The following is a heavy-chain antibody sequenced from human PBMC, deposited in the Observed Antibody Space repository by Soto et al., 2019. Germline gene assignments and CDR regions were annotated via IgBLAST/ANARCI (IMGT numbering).Heavy chain of an antibody. CDR2: ISNTGYT. CDR1: GGSISGYY. Sequence: VQLQESGPRLVRPSETLSLSCTVSGGSISGYYWNWIRQPPGRGLEWIGYISNTGYTNYTPSLKKRVSIAVDTSKNQVSLNLRAVTAEDTALYYCARDSAVGSSKRGFEYWGQGTLVTVSS. CDR3: ARDSAVGSSKRGFEY. D-gene: IGHD2-2*01. J-gene: IGHJ4*02. V-gene: IGHV4-59*01.